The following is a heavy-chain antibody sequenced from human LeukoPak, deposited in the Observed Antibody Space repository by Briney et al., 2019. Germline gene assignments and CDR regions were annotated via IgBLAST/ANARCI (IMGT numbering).Heavy chain of an antibody. CDR1: GGSISSGSYY. CDR3: ARHLGYSGYDFNWYFDL. Sequence: SQTLSLTCTVSGGSISSGSYYWSWIRQPAGKGLEWIGRIYTSGSTNYNPSLKSRVTISVDTSKNQFSLKLSSVTAADTAVYYCARHLGYSGYDFNWYFDLWGRGTLVTVSS. J-gene: IGHJ2*01. CDR2: IYTSGST. V-gene: IGHV4-61*02. D-gene: IGHD5-12*01.